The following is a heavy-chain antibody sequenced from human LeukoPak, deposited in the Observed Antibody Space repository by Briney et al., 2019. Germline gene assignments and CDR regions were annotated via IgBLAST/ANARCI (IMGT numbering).Heavy chain of an antibody. CDR2: ISTSYSTI. J-gene: IGHJ4*02. CDR3: ARSHYYLDS. V-gene: IGHV3-48*01. CDR1: GFTFSTYS. Sequence: GGSLRFSCAASGFTFSTYSMHWVRQAPGKGLEWVSFISTSYSTIYADSVKGRFTISRDNAKNSVYLQMNSLRAEDTAVYYCARSHYYLDSWGQGTLVTVSS.